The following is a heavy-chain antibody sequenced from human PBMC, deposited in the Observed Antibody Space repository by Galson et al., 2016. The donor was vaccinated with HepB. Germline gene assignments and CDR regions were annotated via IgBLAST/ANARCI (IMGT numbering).Heavy chain of an antibody. J-gene: IGHJ6*02. CDR2: ISANSDST. D-gene: IGHD3-10*01. CDR3: ARERAETVAQGVIRVHRSHYYYGMDV. Sequence: SLRLSCAASGFTFSRYGMHWVRQAPGKGLEWLSYISANSDSTYYADSVKGRFTISRDNAKNSLYLQMNSLRDEDTAVYYCARERAETVAQGVIRVHRSHYYYGMDVWGQGTTVTASS. CDR1: GFTFSRYG. V-gene: IGHV3-48*02.